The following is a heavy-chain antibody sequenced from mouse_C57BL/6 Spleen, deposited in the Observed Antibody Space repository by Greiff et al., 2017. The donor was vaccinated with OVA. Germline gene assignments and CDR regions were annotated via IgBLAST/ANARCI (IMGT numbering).Heavy chain of an antibody. Sequence: VKLVESGPELVKPGASVKLSCKASGYTFTSYDINWVKQRPGQGLEWIGWIYPRDGSTKYNEKFKGKATLTVDTSSSTAYMELHSLTSEDSAVYFCARSSYYYGSRGTWFAYWGQGTLVTVSA. D-gene: IGHD1-1*01. CDR2: IYPRDGST. V-gene: IGHV1-85*01. CDR1: GYTFTSYD. CDR3: ARSSYYYGSRGTWFAY. J-gene: IGHJ3*01.